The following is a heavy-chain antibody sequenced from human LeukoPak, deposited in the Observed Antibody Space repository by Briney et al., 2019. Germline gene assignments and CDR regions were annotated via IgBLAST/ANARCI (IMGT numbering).Heavy chain of an antibody. J-gene: IGHJ5*02. CDR3: ASVQEMATIEWFDP. CDR2: IIPILGIA. Sequence: SVKVSCKASGGTFSSYAISWVRQAPGQGLEWMGRIIPILGIANYAQKFQGRVTITADKSTSTAYMELSSLRSEDTAVYYCASVQEMATIEWFDPWGQGTLVTVSS. D-gene: IGHD5-24*01. CDR1: GGTFSSYA. V-gene: IGHV1-69*04.